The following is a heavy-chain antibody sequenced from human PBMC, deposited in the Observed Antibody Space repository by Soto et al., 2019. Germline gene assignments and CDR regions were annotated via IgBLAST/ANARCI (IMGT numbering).Heavy chain of an antibody. CDR2: IYYTGST. V-gene: IGHV4-39*01. CDR3: ARLGGVIAASDFAY. D-gene: IGHD2-15*01. J-gene: IGHJ4*02. Sequence: SETLSLTCTVSGDSISTSAYYWGWVRQPPGKGLEWVGTIYYTGSTYYNPPLESRVTMSLQTSKNQFSLNLTSVTAADTAVYYCARLGGVIAASDFAYWGQGALVTVSS. CDR1: GDSISTSAYY.